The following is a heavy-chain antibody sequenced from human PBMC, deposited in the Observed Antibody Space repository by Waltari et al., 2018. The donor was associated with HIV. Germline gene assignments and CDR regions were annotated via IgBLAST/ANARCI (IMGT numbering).Heavy chain of an antibody. D-gene: IGHD4-17*01. CDR3: ARDRLSVTTRGGYYYGLDV. Sequence: QLQLQESGSGLMKPSQPLSLTFAVSGAYISRGGYSWTWIRQPPGKGLEWIGYISESGTTYYNPSLQSRVTISLARSKNQFSRRLRYVTAADTAGYYCARDRLSVTTRGGYYYGLDVWGQGTTVTVSS. CDR2: ISESGTT. J-gene: IGHJ6*02. CDR1: GAYISRGGYS. V-gene: IGHV4-30-2*01.